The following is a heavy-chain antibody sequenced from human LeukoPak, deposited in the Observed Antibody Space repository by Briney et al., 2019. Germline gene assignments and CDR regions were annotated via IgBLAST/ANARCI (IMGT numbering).Heavy chain of an antibody. J-gene: IGHJ4*02. CDR2: INVYNGYT. V-gene: IGHV1-18*01. D-gene: IGHD2-2*01. CDR1: GYTFRSYA. CDR3: ARVRDIVEVRISRREY. Sequence: GASVKVSCKTSGYTFRSYAISWVRQAPGQGLERMGWINVYNGYTNYARNFQGRVTMTTDTSTSTAYMEVRSLRSDDTAVYYCARVRDIVEVRISRREYWGEGTQVIVSS.